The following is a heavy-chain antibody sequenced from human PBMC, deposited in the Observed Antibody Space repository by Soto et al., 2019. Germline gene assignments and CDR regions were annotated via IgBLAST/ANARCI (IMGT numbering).Heavy chain of an antibody. V-gene: IGHV4-28*01. CDR2: IYYSGST. Sequence: SETLSLTCAVSGYSISSNXGWGWIRQSPGKGLEWIGYIYYSGSTYYNPSLKSRVTMSVDTSKNQFSLNLSSVTAVDTAVYYCARTGRXXXNEFDYWGQGIQVTVSS. J-gene: IGHJ4*02. CDR3: ARTGRXXXNEFDY. D-gene: IGHD3-16*02. CDR1: GYSISSNXG.